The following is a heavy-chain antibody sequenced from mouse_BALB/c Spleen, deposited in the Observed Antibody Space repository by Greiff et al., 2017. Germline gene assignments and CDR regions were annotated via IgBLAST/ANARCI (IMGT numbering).Heavy chain of an antibody. V-gene: IGHV5-6-5*01. CDR2: ISSGGST. Sequence: EVKVVESGPGLVKPGGSLKLSCAASGFTFTSYAMSWVRQTPEKRLEWVASISSGGSTYYPDSVKGRFTISRDNARNILYLQMSSLRSEDTAVYYCARVGSLARFDYWGQGTTLTVSS. CDR1: GFTFTSYA. CDR3: ARVGSLARFDY. J-gene: IGHJ2*01.